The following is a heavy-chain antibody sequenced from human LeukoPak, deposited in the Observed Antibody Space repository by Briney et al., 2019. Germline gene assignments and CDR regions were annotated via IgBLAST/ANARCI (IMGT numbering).Heavy chain of an antibody. CDR1: GGTFSSYA. V-gene: IGHV1-69*13. Sequence: GASVTVSCKASGGTFSSYAISWVRQAPGRGLEWMGGIIPIFGTANYAQKFQGRVTITADESTSTAYMELSSLRSEDTAVYYCAREVIPDRPPRQQLVQGWFDPWGQGTLVTVSS. J-gene: IGHJ5*02. D-gene: IGHD6-13*01. CDR2: IIPIFGTA. CDR3: AREVIPDRPPRQQLVQGWFDP.